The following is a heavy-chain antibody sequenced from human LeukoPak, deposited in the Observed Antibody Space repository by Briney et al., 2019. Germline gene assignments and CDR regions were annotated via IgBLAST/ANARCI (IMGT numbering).Heavy chain of an antibody. CDR1: GYTFTGYY. D-gene: IGHD3-9*01. V-gene: IGHV1-2*02. CDR3: AASFDWLLYYGMDV. CDR2: INPNSGGT. Sequence: ASVKVSCKASGYTFTGYYMHWVRQAPGQGLEWMGWINPNSGGTNYAQKFQGRVTMTRDTSISTAYMELSRLRSDDTAVYYCAASFDWLLYYGMDVWGQGTTVTVSS. J-gene: IGHJ6*02.